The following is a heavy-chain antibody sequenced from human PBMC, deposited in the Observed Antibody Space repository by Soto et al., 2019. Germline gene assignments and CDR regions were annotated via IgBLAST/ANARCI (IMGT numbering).Heavy chain of an antibody. V-gene: IGHV4-39*01. J-gene: IGHJ4*02. Sequence: SETLSLTGIVSGESISSSSYYCGWFCQPPGKGLEWIGSIYYSGRTYYNPSVKSRVTISIDTSKNQFSLKLSSVTATDTAVYYCARQRTTVVTQAYFDHWGQGALVTVSS. CDR2: IYYSGRT. CDR1: GESISSSSYY. D-gene: IGHD2-21*02. CDR3: ARQRTTVVTQAYFDH.